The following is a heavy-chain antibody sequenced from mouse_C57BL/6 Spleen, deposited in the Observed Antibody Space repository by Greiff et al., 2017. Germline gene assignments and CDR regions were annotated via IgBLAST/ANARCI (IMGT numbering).Heavy chain of an antibody. CDR3: ARIATRAMDY. V-gene: IGHV3-6*01. J-gene: IGHJ4*01. CDR2: ISYDGSN. CDR1: GYSITSGYY. Sequence: EVQLQQSGPGLVKPSQSLSLTCSVTGYSITSGYYWNWIRQFPGNKLEWMGYISYDGSNNYNPSPKNRISITRDTSKNQFFLKLNSVTTEDTATYYCARIATRAMDYWGQGTSVTVSS.